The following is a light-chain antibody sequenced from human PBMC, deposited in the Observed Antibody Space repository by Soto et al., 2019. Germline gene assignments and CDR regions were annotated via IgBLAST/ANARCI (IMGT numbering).Light chain of an antibody. J-gene: IGLJ2*01. CDR1: SSDVGGYNY. Sequence: QSALTQPASVSGSPGQSITISCTGTSSDVGGYNYVSWYQQHPCKAPKLMMYEVSNRPSGVSNRFSGSKSGNTASLTISGLQAEDEADYYCTSYTSSSTHVVFGGGTKLTVL. V-gene: IGLV2-14*01. CDR2: EVS. CDR3: TSYTSSSTHVV.